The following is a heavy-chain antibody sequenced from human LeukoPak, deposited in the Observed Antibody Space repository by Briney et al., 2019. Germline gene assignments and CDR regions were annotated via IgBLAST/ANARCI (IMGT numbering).Heavy chain of an antibody. Sequence: ASVKVSCKASGYTFTSYDINWVRQATGQGLEWMGWMNPNSGNTGYAQKFQGRVTMTRNTSISTAYMELSSLRSEDTAVYYCAIDPTHSSGWSDDYWGQGILVTVSS. CDR1: GYTFTSYD. CDR3: AIDPTHSSGWSDDY. V-gene: IGHV1-8*01. D-gene: IGHD6-19*01. J-gene: IGHJ4*02. CDR2: MNPNSGNT.